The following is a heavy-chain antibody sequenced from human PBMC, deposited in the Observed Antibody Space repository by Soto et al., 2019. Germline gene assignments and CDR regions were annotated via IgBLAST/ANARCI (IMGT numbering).Heavy chain of an antibody. J-gene: IGHJ4*02. Sequence: GASVKVSCKASGHPFTSYDINWVRQATGHGLEWMGWINPNSGNIGYAQKFQGRVTMTRDTAIRIAYMEVSRLRSDDTAVYYCARGRASGSYYLLDYWGQGTLVTVSS. V-gene: IGHV1-8*01. CDR1: GHPFTSYD. D-gene: IGHD3-10*01. CDR2: INPNSGNI. CDR3: ARGRASGSYYLLDY.